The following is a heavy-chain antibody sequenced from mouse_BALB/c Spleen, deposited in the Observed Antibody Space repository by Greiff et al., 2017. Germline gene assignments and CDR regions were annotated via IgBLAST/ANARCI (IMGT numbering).Heavy chain of an antibody. CDR1: GFTFSSFG. V-gene: IGHV5-17*02. Sequence: EVQVVESGGGLVQPGGSRKLSCAASGFTFSSFGMHWVRQAPEKGLEWVAYISSGSSTIYYADTVKGRFTISRDKPKNTRFLQMNSLRSEDTAMYYCASRSGSRGAYAMDYWGQGTSVTVSA. CDR2: ISSGSSTI. D-gene: IGHD1-1*01. CDR3: ASRSGSRGAYAMDY. J-gene: IGHJ4*01.